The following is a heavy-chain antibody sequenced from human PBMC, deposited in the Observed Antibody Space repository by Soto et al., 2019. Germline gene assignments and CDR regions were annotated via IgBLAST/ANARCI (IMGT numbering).Heavy chain of an antibody. V-gene: IGHV3-53*01. CDR3: ASKTVAGTSAYYYYGMDV. Sequence: PVGSVRLSCAASGFTVSSNYMSWVRQAPGKGLEWVSVIYSGGSTYYADSVKGRFTISRDNSKNTLYLQMNSLRAEDTAVYYCASKTVAGTSAYYYYGMDVWGQGTTVTVSS. J-gene: IGHJ6*02. CDR2: IYSGGST. D-gene: IGHD6-19*01. CDR1: GFTVSSNY.